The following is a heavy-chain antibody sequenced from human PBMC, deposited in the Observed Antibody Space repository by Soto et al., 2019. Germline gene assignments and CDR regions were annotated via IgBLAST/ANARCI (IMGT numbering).Heavy chain of an antibody. CDR2: IRSKANSYAT. CDR3: TITTHYDFWSGSPYYYMDV. CDR1: GFTFSGSA. Sequence: PGGSLRLSCAASGFTFSGSAMHWVCQASGKGLEWVGRIRSKANSYATAYAASVKGRFTISRDDSKNTAYLQMNSLKTEDTAVYYCTITTHYDFWSGSPYYYMDVWGKGTTVTVSS. D-gene: IGHD3-3*01. J-gene: IGHJ6*03. V-gene: IGHV3-73*01.